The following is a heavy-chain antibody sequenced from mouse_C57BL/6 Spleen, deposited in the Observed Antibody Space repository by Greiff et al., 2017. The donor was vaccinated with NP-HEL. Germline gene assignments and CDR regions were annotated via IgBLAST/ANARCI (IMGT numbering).Heavy chain of an antibody. CDR2: IYPGDGDT. CDR3: ARAVIIYDGYVCDY. V-gene: IGHV1-82*01. D-gene: IGHD2-3*01. CDR1: GYAFSSSW. Sequence: QVQLQQSGPELVKPGASVKISCKASGYAFSSSWMNWVKQRPGKGLEWIGRIYPGDGDTNYNGKFKGKATLTADKSSSTAYMQLSSLTSEDSAVYFCARAVIIYDGYVCDYWGQGTTRTVSS. J-gene: IGHJ2*01.